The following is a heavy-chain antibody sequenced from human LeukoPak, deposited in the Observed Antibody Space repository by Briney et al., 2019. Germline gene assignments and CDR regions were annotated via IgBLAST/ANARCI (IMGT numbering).Heavy chain of an antibody. CDR1: GFTFSSYG. CDR2: ISYDGSNK. D-gene: IGHD3-3*01. V-gene: IGHV3-30*18. CDR3: AKDHYDFWSGYPKYYFDY. J-gene: IGHJ4*02. Sequence: GGSLRLSCAASGFTFSSYGMHWVRQAPGKGLEWVAVISYDGSNKYYADSVKGRFTISRDNSKNTLYLQMNSLRAEDTAVYYCAKDHYDFWSGYPKYYFDYWGQGTLVTVSS.